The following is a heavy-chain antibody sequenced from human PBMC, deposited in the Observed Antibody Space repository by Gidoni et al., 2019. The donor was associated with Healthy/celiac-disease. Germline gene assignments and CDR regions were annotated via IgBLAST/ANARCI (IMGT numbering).Heavy chain of an antibody. CDR2: ISSSSISI. J-gene: IGHJ4*02. Sequence: EVQLVESGGGLVKPGGSLRLSCAASGFTFSSYSMNWVRQAPGKGLEWVSSISSSSISIYYADSVKGRFTISRDNAKNSLYLQMNSLSAEDAAAYYCARGGWGVVAKLGNYFDYWGQGTLVTVSS. CDR1: GFTFSSYS. D-gene: IGHD2-15*01. CDR3: ARGGWGVVAKLGNYFDY. V-gene: IGHV3-21*01.